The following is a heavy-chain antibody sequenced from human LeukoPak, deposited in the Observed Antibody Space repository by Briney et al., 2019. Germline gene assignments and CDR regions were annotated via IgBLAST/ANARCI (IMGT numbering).Heavy chain of an antibody. V-gene: IGHV3-21*01. CDR2: ISSSSSYI. CDR1: GFTFSSYG. CDR3: ARVGSNMVRGPYGMDV. J-gene: IGHJ6*04. Sequence: GGSLRLSCAASGFTFSSYGMNWVRQAPGKGLEWVSSISSSSSYIYYADSVKGRFTISRDNAKNSLYLQMNGLRAEDTAVYYCARVGSNMVRGPYGMDVWGKGTTVTVSS. D-gene: IGHD3-10*01.